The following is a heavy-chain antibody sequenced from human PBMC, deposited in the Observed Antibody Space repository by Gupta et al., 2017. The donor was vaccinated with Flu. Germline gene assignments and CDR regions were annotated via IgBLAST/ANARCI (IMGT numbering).Heavy chain of an antibody. V-gene: IGHV1-3*01. CDR2: INAGNGNT. D-gene: IGHD6-6*01. CDR1: GYTFTSYA. Sequence: QVQLVQSGAEVKKPGASVKVSCKASGYTFTSYAMHWVRQAPGQRLEWMGWINAGNGNTKYSQRFQGRVTITRDTSASTAYMELSSLRSEDTAVYYCARDWSLYSSSSQGNWFDPWGQGTLVTVSS. CDR3: ARDWSLYSSSSQGNWFDP. J-gene: IGHJ5*02.